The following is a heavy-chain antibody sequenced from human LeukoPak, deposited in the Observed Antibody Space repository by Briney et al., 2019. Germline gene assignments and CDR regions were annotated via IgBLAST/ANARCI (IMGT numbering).Heavy chain of an antibody. Sequence: GGSLRLSCAASGFTFSSYAMSWVRQAPGKGLGWVSAISGSGGSTYYADSVKGRFTISRDNSKNTLYLQMNSLRAEDTAVYYCELSSGQGNAHFDYWGQGTLVTVSS. D-gene: IGHD3-22*01. V-gene: IGHV3-23*01. CDR2: ISGSGGST. CDR1: GFTFSSYA. J-gene: IGHJ4*02. CDR3: ELSSGQGNAHFDY.